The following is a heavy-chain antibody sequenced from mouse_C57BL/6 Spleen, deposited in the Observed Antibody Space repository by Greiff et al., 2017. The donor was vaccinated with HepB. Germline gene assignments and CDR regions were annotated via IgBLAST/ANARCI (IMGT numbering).Heavy chain of an antibody. J-gene: IGHJ2*01. V-gene: IGHV1-80*01. CDR1: GYAFSSYW. CDR2: IYPGDGDT. Sequence: VQLQQSGAELVKPGASVKISCKASGYAFSSYWMNWVKQRPGKGLEWIGQIYPGDGDTNYNGKFKGKATLTADKSSSTAYMQLSSLTSEDSAVYFCARSLTGTNPFDYWGQGTTLTVSS. CDR3: ARSLTGTNPFDY. D-gene: IGHD4-1*01.